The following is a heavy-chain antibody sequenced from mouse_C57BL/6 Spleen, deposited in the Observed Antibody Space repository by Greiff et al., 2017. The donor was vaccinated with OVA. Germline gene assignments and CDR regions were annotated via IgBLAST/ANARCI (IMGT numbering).Heavy chain of an antibody. V-gene: IGHV10-1*01. D-gene: IGHD2-4*01. CDR3: GRHDDYEGYYARDY. J-gene: IGHJ4*01. CDR2: IRSKSNNYAT. Sequence: DVKLQESGGGLVKPKGSLKLSCAASGFSFNTYAMNWVRQAPGKGLEWVARIRSKSNNYATYYADSVKDRFTISRDDSESMLYLQMNNLKTEDTAMYYCGRHDDYEGYYARDYWGQGTSVTVSS. CDR1: GFSFNTYA.